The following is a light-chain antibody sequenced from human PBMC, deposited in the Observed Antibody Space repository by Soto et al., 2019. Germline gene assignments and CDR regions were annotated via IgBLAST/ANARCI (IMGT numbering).Light chain of an antibody. CDR3: QQFDNLLLYT. Sequence: DIQMTQSPSSLSASVGDRITITCQASPDINNYLNWYQQKPGKVPNLLIYDASSLETGVPSRFSGSVSWTNFTFTISSLQPEDVATYYYQQFDNLLLYTFGQGTKLEIK. J-gene: IGKJ2*01. CDR2: DAS. CDR1: PDINNY. V-gene: IGKV1-33*01.